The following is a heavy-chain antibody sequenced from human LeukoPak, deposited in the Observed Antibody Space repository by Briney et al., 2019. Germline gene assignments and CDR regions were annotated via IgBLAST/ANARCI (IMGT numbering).Heavy chain of an antibody. D-gene: IGHD1-26*01. CDR2: ISPSTTHT. V-gene: IGHV3-11*05. J-gene: IGHJ5*02. CDR3: ARGGHGAADQ. Sequence: GGSLRLSCAASGFTFSDYYMSRSRQAPGKGLEWLSYISPSTTHTSYADSVKGRFTISRDNAKNLLYLQMNSLRAEDTAVYYCARGGHGAADQWGQGALVTVSS. CDR1: GFTFSDYY.